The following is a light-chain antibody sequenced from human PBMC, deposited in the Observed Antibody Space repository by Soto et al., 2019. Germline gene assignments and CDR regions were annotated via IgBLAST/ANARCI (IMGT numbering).Light chain of an antibody. CDR1: SSDVGGYNY. Sequence: QSALTQPASVSGSPGQSITISCTGTSSDVGGYNYVSWYQQHPGKAPKLMIYDVSNRPSGVSNRFSGSNSGNTASLTISGLQAEDGADYNRSSYTSSSTLVFGGGTKLTVL. CDR2: DVS. J-gene: IGLJ2*01. CDR3: SSYTSSSTLV. V-gene: IGLV2-14*01.